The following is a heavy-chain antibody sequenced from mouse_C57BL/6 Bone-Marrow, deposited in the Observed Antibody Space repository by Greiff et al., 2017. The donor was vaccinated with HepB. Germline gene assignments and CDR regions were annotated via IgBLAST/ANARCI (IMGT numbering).Heavy chain of an antibody. V-gene: IGHV1-54*01. CDR1: GYAFTNYL. CDR3: ARRLGLDY. J-gene: IGHJ2*01. CDR2: INPGSGGT. Sequence: QVQLQQSGAELVRPGTSVKVSCKASGYAFTNYLIEWVKQRPGQGLEWIGVINPGSGGTNYNEKFKGKATLTADTSSSTAYMRLSSLTSEDSAVYFCARRLGLDYWGQGTTLTVSS. D-gene: IGHD4-1*01.